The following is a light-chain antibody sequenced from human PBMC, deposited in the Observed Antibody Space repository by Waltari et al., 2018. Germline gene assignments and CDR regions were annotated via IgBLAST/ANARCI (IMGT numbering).Light chain of an antibody. Sequence: DIVMTQSPDSLAVSLGERATINCKSSQSLLSSSNTKDFLIWYQQKPGPPPKVLFYWAAARGSGVPDRLMGSGSGTDFTLTISSLQAEDVAVYYCQQYYGTPITFGQGTRLEIK. CDR1: QSLLSSSNTKDF. CDR2: WAA. CDR3: QQYYGTPIT. J-gene: IGKJ5*01. V-gene: IGKV4-1*01.